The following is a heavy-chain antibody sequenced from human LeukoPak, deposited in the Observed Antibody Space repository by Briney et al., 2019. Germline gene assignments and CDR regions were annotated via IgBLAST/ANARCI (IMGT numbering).Heavy chain of an antibody. CDR2: IYYSGST. Sequence: ASETLSLTCTVSGGSISSYYWSWIRQPPGKGLEWIGYIYYSGSTNYNPSLKSRVTISVDTSKNQFSLKLSSVTAADAAVYYCARESGGVDYWGQVTLVTVSS. D-gene: IGHD1-1*01. J-gene: IGHJ4*02. CDR1: GGSISSYY. V-gene: IGHV4-59*01. CDR3: ARESGGVDY.